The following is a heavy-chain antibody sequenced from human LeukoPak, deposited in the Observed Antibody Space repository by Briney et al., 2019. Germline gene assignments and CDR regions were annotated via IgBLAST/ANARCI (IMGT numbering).Heavy chain of an antibody. Sequence: PGGSLRLSCAASGFTFSSYAMSWVRQAPGKGLVWVSRINSDGSSTSYADSVKGRFTISRDNAKNTLYLQMNSLRAEDTAVYYCARGPRIQLWFGYFDYWGQGTLVTVSS. CDR1: GFTFSSYA. CDR3: ARGPRIQLWFGYFDY. D-gene: IGHD5-18*01. V-gene: IGHV3-74*01. J-gene: IGHJ4*02. CDR2: INSDGSST.